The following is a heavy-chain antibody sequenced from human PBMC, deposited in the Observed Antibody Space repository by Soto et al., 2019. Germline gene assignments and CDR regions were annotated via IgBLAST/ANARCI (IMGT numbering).Heavy chain of an antibody. D-gene: IGHD6-19*01. V-gene: IGHV4-59*03. Sequence: PSETLSLTCSVSGGSISNYYNFWSWLRQSPGRGLEWIGYISYRGSTNYNPSVKSRVTISADMSKNQFSLRLSSVTAADTAIYYCAKTIVVAGNLRFDPWGQGALVTVSS. CDR2: ISYRGST. CDR3: AKTIVVAGNLRFDP. J-gene: IGHJ5*02. CDR1: GGSISNYY.